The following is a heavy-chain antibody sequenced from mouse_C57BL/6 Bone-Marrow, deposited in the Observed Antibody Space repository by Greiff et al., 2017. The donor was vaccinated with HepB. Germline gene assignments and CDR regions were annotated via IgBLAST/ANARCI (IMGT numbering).Heavy chain of an antibody. Sequence: DVKLVESGGGLVKPGGSLKLSCAASGFTFSDYGMHWVRQAPEKGLEWVAYISSGSSTIYYADTVKGRFTISRDNAKNTLFLQMTSLRSEDTAMYYCARNYYDYDGVYYYAMDYWGQGTSVTVSS. CDR1: GFTFSDYG. J-gene: IGHJ4*01. V-gene: IGHV5-17*01. D-gene: IGHD2-4*01. CDR3: ARNYYDYDGVYYYAMDY. CDR2: ISSGSSTI.